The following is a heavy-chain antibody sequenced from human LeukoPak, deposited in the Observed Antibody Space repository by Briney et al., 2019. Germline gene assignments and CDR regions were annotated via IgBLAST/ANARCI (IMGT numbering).Heavy chain of an antibody. V-gene: IGHV3-21*01. CDR3: ARDGWGIYDSSGLED. CDR1: GLPFRSYR. D-gene: IGHD3-22*01. CDR2: ISSSSSYI. J-gene: IGHJ4*02. Sequence: PGGSLRLSCAASGLPFRSYRMTWVRQAPGKGLEWVSSISSSSSYIYYADSVKGRFTISRDNAKNSLYLQMNSLRAEDTAVYYCARDGWGIYDSSGLEDWGQGTLVTVSS.